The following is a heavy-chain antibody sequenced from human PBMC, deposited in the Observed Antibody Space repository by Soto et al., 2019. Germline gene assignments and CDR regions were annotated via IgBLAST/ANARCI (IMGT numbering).Heavy chain of an antibody. J-gene: IGHJ4*02. Sequence: SETLSLTCAVSGGPISSGGYSWSWIRQPPGKGLEWIGYIYHSGSTYYNPSLKSRVTISVDRSKNQFSLKLSSVTAADTAVYYCARAVGGSYYPFDYWGQGTLVTVSS. CDR3: ARAVGGSYYPFDY. CDR1: GGPISSGGYS. CDR2: IYHSGST. V-gene: IGHV4-30-2*01. D-gene: IGHD1-26*01.